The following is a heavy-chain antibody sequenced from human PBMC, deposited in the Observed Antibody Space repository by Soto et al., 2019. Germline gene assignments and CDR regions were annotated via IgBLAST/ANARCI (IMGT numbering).Heavy chain of an antibody. J-gene: IGHJ4*02. CDR2: IYSGGST. D-gene: IGHD5-18*01. CDR1: GVTVSSNY. Sequence: EVQLVESGGGLVQPGGSLRLSCAASGVTVSSNYMSWVRQAPGKGLEWVSVIYSGGSTYYADSVKGRFTISRDNSKNTRYLQMTSLRAEDTAVYYCGRHGYNYGGGYFDYWGQGTLVTVSS. V-gene: IGHV3-66*04. CDR3: GRHGYNYGGGYFDY.